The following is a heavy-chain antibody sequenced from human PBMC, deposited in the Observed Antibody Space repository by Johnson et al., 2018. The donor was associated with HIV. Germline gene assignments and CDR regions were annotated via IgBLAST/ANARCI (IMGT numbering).Heavy chain of an antibody. CDR3: AKDWGWELDGGAFDI. D-gene: IGHD1-26*01. Sequence: EVQLVESGGGVVRPGGSLRLSCAASGFTFDDYGMSWVRQAPGKGLEWVGRIKSKTDGGTTDYAAPVKGRFTISRDNSKNTLYLQMNSLRAEDTAVYYCAKDWGWELDGGAFDIWGQGTMVTVSS. CDR1: GFTFDDYG. V-gene: IGHV3-15*01. J-gene: IGHJ3*02. CDR2: IKSKTDGGTT.